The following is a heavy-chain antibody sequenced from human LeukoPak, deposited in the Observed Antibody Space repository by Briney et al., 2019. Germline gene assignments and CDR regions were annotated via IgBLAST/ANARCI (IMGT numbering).Heavy chain of an antibody. V-gene: IGHV3-7*04. D-gene: IGHD3-10*01. CDR3: ARADTYGSILDY. Sequence: PGGSLRLPCAASGFTFSNYWMSWVRQAPGKGLEWVASIDQYGRAKYYVDSVRGRFTFSRDNTKNSLHLQMNSLRAEDTAVYYCARADTYGSILDYWGQGTRVIDSS. J-gene: IGHJ4*02. CDR2: IDQYGRAK. CDR1: GFTFSNYW.